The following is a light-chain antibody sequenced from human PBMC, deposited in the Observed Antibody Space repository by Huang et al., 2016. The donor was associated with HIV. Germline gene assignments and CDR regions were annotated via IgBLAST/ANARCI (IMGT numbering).Light chain of an antibody. V-gene: IGKV3-11*01. CDR1: QSVGNY. Sequence: IVLTQSPATLSWYPGERATLSCRASQSVGNYIAWYPQHPGQSPKLLIYDTSNRAPGTPVRFSGSGSGTDFTLTISSLESEDFAVYYCQQRISGVTFGGGTKVQVK. CDR2: DTS. CDR3: QQRISGVT. J-gene: IGKJ4*01.